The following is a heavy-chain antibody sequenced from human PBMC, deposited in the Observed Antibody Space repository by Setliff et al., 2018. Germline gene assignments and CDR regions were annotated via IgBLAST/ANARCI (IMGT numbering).Heavy chain of an antibody. D-gene: IGHD1-26*01. CDR1: GYSISSGHF. V-gene: IGHV4-38-2*02. CDR2: IFHSGST. J-gene: IGHJ2*01. CDR3: ARDRLTSWEILDWYFDV. Sequence: PSETLSLTCGVSGYSISSGHFWGWIRQPPGKGLEWLGNIFHSGSTYYNPTLNSRVTMSVDTSKNQFLLKPTSVTAADTAVYYCARDRLTSWEILDWYFDVWGRGTLVTVSS.